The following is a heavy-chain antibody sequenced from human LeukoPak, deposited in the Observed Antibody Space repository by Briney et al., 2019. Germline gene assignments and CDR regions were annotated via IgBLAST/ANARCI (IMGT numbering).Heavy chain of an antibody. D-gene: IGHD6-19*01. J-gene: IGHJ4*02. CDR2: IASSSSYT. V-gene: IGHV3-21*01. CDR1: GFTFRDYT. CDR3: TKVRTFAVAGTFGY. Sequence: GGSLRLSCAASGFTFRDYTMNWVRQAPGKGLEWVSSIASSSSYTYYADSVKGRFTISRDNAKNSLYLQMSSLRVADTAVYYCTKVRTFAVAGTFGYWGQGSLVTVSS.